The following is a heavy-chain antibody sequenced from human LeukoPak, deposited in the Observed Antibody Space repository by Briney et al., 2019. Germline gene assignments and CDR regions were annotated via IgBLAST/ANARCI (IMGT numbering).Heavy chain of an antibody. V-gene: IGHV1-8*01. D-gene: IGHD2-2*01. Sequence: ASVTVSFKASVYTFTSYDINWVRQAPGQGLEWMGWMNPNSGNTGYAQKFQGRVTMTRNTSISTAYMELSSLRSEDTAVYYCARRDVVVPAAMVTFDPWGQGTLVTVSS. J-gene: IGHJ5*02. CDR1: VYTFTSYD. CDR2: MNPNSGNT. CDR3: ARRDVVVPAAMVTFDP.